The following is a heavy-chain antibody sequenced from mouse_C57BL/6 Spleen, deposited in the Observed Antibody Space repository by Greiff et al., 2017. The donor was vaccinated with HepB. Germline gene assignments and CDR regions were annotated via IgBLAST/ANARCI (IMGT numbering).Heavy chain of an antibody. J-gene: IGHJ4*01. CDR2: IDPSDSYT. D-gene: IGHD1-1*01. V-gene: IGHV1-69*01. CDR1: GYTFTSYW. CDR3: ARCPQYYGSQDDAMDY. Sequence: QVQLQQPGAELVMPGASVKLSCKASGYTFTSYWMHWVKQRPGQGLEWIGEIDPSDSYTNYNQKFKGKSTLTVDKSSSTAYMQLSSLTYEDSAVYYCARCPQYYGSQDDAMDYWGQGTSVTVSS.